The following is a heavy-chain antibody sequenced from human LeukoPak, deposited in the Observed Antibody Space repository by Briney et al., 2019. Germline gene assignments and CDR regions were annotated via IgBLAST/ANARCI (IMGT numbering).Heavy chain of an antibody. D-gene: IGHD3-3*01. CDR2: IYYSGST. CDR3: ARWFWSGTTYYFDY. Sequence: PSETLSLTCTVSGGSISSYYWSWIRQPPGKGLEWIGYIYYSGSTDYNPSLKSRVTISVDTSKNQFSLKLSSVTAADTAVYYCARWFWSGTTYYFDYWGQGTLVTVSS. J-gene: IGHJ4*02. CDR1: GGSISSYY. V-gene: IGHV4-59*01.